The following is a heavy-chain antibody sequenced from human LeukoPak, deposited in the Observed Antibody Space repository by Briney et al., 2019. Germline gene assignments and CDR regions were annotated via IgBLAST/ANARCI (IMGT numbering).Heavy chain of an antibody. D-gene: IGHD2-8*02. CDR2: IYTSGST. Sequence: SETLSLTCTVSGGSISSYYWSWVRQPAGKGLEWIGRIYTSGSTNYNPSLKSRVTMSADTSKNQFSLKLSSVTAADTAVYFCARRRGQSSGPSYYYFYMDVWGKGTPVTVSS. J-gene: IGHJ6*03. CDR3: ARRRGQSSGPSYYYFYMDV. V-gene: IGHV4-4*07. CDR1: GGSISSYY.